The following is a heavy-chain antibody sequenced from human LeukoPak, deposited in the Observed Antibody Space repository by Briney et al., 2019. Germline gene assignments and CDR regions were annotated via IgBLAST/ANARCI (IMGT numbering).Heavy chain of an antibody. Sequence: AASVKVSCKASGGTFSSYAISWVRQAPGQGLEWMGGIIPTFGTANYAQKFQGRVTITADESTSTAYMELSSLRSEDTAVYYCASHHGDFVVVPAALYYYGMDVWGKGTTVTVSS. CDR2: IIPTFGTA. J-gene: IGHJ6*04. V-gene: IGHV1-69*13. D-gene: IGHD2-2*01. CDR1: GGTFSSYA. CDR3: ASHHGDFVVVPAALYYYGMDV.